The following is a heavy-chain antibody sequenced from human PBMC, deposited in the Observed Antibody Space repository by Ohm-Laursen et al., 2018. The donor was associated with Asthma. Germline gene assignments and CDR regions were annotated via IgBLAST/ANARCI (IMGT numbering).Heavy chain of an antibody. CDR3: ARDDLYSSGWYSYYYGMDV. CDR1: GFTFSSYG. V-gene: IGHV3-30*03. Sequence: SLRLSCTASGFTFSSYGMHWVRQAPGKGLEWVAVISYDGSNKYYADSVKGRFTISRDNSKNTLYLQMNSLRAEDTAVYYCARDDLYSSGWYSYYYGMDVWGQGTTVTVSS. D-gene: IGHD6-19*01. CDR2: ISYDGSNK. J-gene: IGHJ6*02.